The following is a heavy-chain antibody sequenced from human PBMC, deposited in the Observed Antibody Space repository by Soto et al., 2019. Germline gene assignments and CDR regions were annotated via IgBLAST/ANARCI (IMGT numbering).Heavy chain of an antibody. CDR1: GGTFSSYT. CDR2: IIPILGIA. J-gene: IGHJ5*02. Sequence: QVQLVQSGAEVKKPGSSVKVSCKASGGTFSSYTISWVRQAPGQGLEWMGRIIPILGIANYAQKFQGRVTITADKSTSPAYMELSSLRSEDTAVYYCARGSSSWPNWFDPWGQGTLVTVSS. V-gene: IGHV1-69*02. D-gene: IGHD6-13*01. CDR3: ARGSSSWPNWFDP.